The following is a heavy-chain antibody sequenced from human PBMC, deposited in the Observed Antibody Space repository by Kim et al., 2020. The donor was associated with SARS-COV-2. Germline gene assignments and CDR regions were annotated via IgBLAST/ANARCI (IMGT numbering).Heavy chain of an antibody. CDR3: ARGPIVVVITTSSYFDY. J-gene: IGHJ4*02. CDR1: GGSFSGYY. CDR2: INHSGST. D-gene: IGHD3-22*01. Sequence: SETLSLTCAVYGGSFSGYYWSWIRQPPGKGLEWIGEINHSGSTNYNPSLKSRVTISVDTSKNQFSLKLSSVTAADTAVYYCARGPIVVVITTSSYFDYWGQGTLVTVSS. V-gene: IGHV4-34*01.